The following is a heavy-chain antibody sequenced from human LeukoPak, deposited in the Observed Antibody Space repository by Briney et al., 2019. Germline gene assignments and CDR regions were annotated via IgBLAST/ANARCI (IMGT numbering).Heavy chain of an antibody. J-gene: IGHJ5*02. V-gene: IGHV4-59*01. CDR2: IYYSGTT. Sequence: LETLSLTCTVSGGSIDSNFWTWIRQPPGKGLEWIGYIYYSGTTNYNPSLKSRVTMSVDMSKNQFSLKLSSVTAADTAVYYCARRSSSWKNWFDPWGQGTLVTVSS. D-gene: IGHD6-13*01. CDR1: GGSIDSNF. CDR3: ARRSSSWKNWFDP.